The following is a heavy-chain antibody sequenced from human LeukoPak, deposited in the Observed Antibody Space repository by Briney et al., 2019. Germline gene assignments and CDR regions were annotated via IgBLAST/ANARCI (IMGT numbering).Heavy chain of an antibody. CDR2: IYTSGST. CDR3: ASDRGVNYYGSGSHFDY. CDR1: GGSISSYY. D-gene: IGHD3-10*01. J-gene: IGHJ4*02. V-gene: IGHV4-4*07. Sequence: SETLSLTCTVSGGSISSYYWSWIRQPAGKGLEWIGRIYTSGSTNYNPSLKSRVTMSVDTSKNQFSLNLNSVTAADTAVYYCASDRGVNYYGSGSHFDYWGQGTLVTVSS.